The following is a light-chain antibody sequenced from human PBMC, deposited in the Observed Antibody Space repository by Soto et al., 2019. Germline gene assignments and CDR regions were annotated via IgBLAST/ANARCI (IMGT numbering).Light chain of an antibody. CDR1: QAITNS. Sequence: DIQMTQSPSSLSASVGDRVTITCRASQAITNSLAWFQQQPGKVPSLLIYGASTLQSGVPSRFSGSGSGTDFILTIGSLQPEDVATYYCQQYYGVPFTFGPGTKVDIK. CDR3: QQYYGVPFT. V-gene: IGKV1-27*01. J-gene: IGKJ3*01. CDR2: GAS.